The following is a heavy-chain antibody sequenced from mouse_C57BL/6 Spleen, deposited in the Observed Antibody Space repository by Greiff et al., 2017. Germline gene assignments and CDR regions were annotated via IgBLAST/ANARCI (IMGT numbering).Heavy chain of an antibody. D-gene: IGHD1-1*01. Sequence: EVKVVESGGGLVKPGGSLKLSCAASGFTFSSYTLSWVRQTPEKRLAWVATISGGGGNTYYPDSVKGRFTISRDNAKNTLYLQMSSLRSEDTALYYCARQALYYGSSYWYFDVWGTGTTVTVSS. J-gene: IGHJ1*03. CDR3: ARQALYYGSSYWYFDV. CDR1: GFTFSSYT. CDR2: ISGGGGNT. V-gene: IGHV5-9*01.